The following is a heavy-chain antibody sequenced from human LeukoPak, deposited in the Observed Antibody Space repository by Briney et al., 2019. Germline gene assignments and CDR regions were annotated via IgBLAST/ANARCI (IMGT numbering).Heavy chain of an antibody. J-gene: IGHJ4*02. D-gene: IGHD5-24*01. CDR3: TRALRWLQNTFEY. CDR1: GFTFGDYA. CDR2: IRSKAYGGTT. Sequence: GGSLRLSCTASGFTFGDYAMSWFRQAPGKGLEWVGFIRSKAYGGTTEYAASVKGRFTISRDDSKSIAYLQMNSLKTEDTAVYYCTRALRWLQNTFEYWGQGTLVTVSS. V-gene: IGHV3-49*03.